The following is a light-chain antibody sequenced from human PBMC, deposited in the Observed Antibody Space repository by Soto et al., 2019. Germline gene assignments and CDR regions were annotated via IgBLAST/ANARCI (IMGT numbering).Light chain of an antibody. CDR2: AAS. CDR3: QKSHSKPLT. Sequence: DIQMTQSPSSLSASVLYRVTITCRASQSISKYVNWYQHKPGKAPTVLIHAASSLQSGVPSRFSGSGSGTDFFLTISSLQPEDFAVYYCQKSHSKPLTFGGGTKVDIK. CDR1: QSISKY. J-gene: IGKJ4*01. V-gene: IGKV1-39*01.